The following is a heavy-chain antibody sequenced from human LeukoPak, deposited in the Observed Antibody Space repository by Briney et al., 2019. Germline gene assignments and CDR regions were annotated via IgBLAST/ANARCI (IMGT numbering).Heavy chain of an antibody. Sequence: GGSLRLSCAASGFTFSSYSMNWVRQAPGKGLEWVSSISGSNSYIYYADSVKGRFTISRDNAKNSLYLQMNSLRAEDTAVYYCARGSGSGWSLGWFDPWGQGTLVTVSS. J-gene: IGHJ5*02. CDR2: ISGSNSYI. CDR3: ARGSGSGWSLGWFDP. V-gene: IGHV3-21*01. D-gene: IGHD6-19*01. CDR1: GFTFSSYS.